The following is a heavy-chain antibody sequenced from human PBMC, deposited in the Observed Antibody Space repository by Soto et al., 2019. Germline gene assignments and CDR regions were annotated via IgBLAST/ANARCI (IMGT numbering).Heavy chain of an antibody. Sequence: AVKVSCKASGDVFRSYGINWVRQAPGQGLEWMGGIIPISGTTNYAQKFQGRVAITADESTDTVYMELSRLRSEDTAVYFCARVRCFNGLCHTADYGMDVWGQGTTVTVSS. D-gene: IGHD2-8*01. V-gene: IGHV1-69*13. J-gene: IGHJ6*02. CDR3: ARVRCFNGLCHTADYGMDV. CDR2: IIPISGTT. CDR1: GDVFRSYG.